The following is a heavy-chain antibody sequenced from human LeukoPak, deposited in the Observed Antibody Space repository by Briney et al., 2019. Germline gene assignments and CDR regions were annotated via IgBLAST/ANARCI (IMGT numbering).Heavy chain of an antibody. CDR3: AKGGSKDYYYYGMDV. D-gene: IGHD4-11*01. CDR2: VSGSGGNI. V-gene: IGHV3-23*01. Sequence: GGSLRLSCAASGFTFSSYTMSWVRQAPGKGLEWVSGVSGSGGNIHYADSVKGRFTISRDNSKNTLYLQMNSLRAEDTAVYYCAKGGSKDYYYYGMDVWGQGTTVTVSS. CDR1: GFTFSSYT. J-gene: IGHJ6*02.